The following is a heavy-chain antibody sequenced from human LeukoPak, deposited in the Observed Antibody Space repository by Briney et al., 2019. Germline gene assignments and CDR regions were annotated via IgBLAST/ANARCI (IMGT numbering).Heavy chain of an antibody. D-gene: IGHD3-22*01. CDR3: ARGRDGYYYDSSGYLGDY. CDR1: GYTFTGYY. Sequence: ASLKVSCKASGYTFTGYYMHWVRQAPGQGLEWMGWINPNSGGTNYAQKFQGRVTMTRDTSISTAYMELSRLRSDDTAVYYCARGRDGYYYDSSGYLGDYWGQGTLVTVSS. CDR2: INPNSGGT. J-gene: IGHJ4*02. V-gene: IGHV1-2*02.